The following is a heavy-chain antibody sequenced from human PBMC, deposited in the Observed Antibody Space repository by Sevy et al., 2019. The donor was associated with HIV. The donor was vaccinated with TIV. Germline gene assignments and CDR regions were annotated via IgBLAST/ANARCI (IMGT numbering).Heavy chain of an antibody. CDR1: SGSFSAYY. Sequence: SENLSLTCAVYSGSFSAYYWSWIRQPPGKGLEWIGEINHSGSTNYNPSLKSRVTISLHTSKNQFSLKLTSVTAADTAGYYCARGVTVTTVPYYFDYWGQGTLVTVSS. CDR3: ARGVTVTTVPYYFDY. D-gene: IGHD4-4*01. V-gene: IGHV4-34*01. J-gene: IGHJ4*02. CDR2: INHSGST.